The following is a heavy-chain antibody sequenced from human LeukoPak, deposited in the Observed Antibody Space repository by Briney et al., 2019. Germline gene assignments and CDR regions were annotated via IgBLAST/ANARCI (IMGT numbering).Heavy chain of an antibody. D-gene: IGHD6-19*01. V-gene: IGHV4-34*01. J-gene: IGHJ5*02. CDR3: ARGSSGWFRRVYNWFDP. CDR1: GGSFSGYY. Sequence: KTSETLSLTCAVYGGSFSGYYWSWIRQPPGKGLEWIGEINHSGSTNYNPSLKSRVTISVDTSKNQFSLKLSSVTAADTAVYYCARGSSGWFRRVYNWFDPWGQGILVTVSS. CDR2: INHSGST.